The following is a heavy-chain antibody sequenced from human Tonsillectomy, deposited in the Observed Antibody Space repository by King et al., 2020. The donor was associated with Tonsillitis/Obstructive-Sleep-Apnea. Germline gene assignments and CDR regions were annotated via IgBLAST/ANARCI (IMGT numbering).Heavy chain of an antibody. CDR3: ARHAYGGHSWYFDL. V-gene: IGHV3-74*01. Sequence: VQLVESGGGLGQPGGSLRLSCAASGFTFSRYWMHWVRQVPGEGLVWVSRINSDGSSTTYADSVKGRFTISRENAKNTLYLQMNSLRAEDTAVYYCARHAYGGHSWYFDLWGRGTLVTVSS. CDR2: INSDGSST. CDR1: GFTFSRYW. D-gene: IGHD4-23*01. J-gene: IGHJ2*01.